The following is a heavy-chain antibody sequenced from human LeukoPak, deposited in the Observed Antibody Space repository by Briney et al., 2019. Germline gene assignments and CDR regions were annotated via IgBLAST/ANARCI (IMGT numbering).Heavy chain of an antibody. Sequence: GASVKVSCKASGGTFSSYAISWVRQAPGQGLEWMGRIIPIFGTANYAQKFQGRVTITTDESTSTACMELSSLRSEDTAVYYCAATMVRGNTLDYWGQGTLVTVSS. V-gene: IGHV1-69*05. J-gene: IGHJ4*02. CDR3: AATMVRGNTLDY. D-gene: IGHD3-10*01. CDR1: GGTFSSYA. CDR2: IIPIFGTA.